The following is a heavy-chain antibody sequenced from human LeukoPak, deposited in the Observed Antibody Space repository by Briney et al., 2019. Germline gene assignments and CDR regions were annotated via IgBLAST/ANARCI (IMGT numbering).Heavy chain of an antibody. J-gene: IGHJ4*02. CDR2: ISSSSSYI. CDR3: ARDRFQYSSSVDY. Sequence: GGSLRLSCAASGFTFSSYSMNWVRQAPGKGLEWVSSISSSSSYIYYADSVKGRFTISRDNAKNSLYLQMNSLRAEDTAVYYCARDRFQYSSSVDYWGQGTLVTVSS. D-gene: IGHD6-13*01. CDR1: GFTFSSYS. V-gene: IGHV3-21*01.